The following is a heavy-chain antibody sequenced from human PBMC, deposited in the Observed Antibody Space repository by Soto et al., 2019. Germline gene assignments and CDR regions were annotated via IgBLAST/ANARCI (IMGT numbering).Heavy chain of an antibody. CDR2: IMPVFRRP. J-gene: IGHJ6*02. V-gene: IGHV1-69*12. D-gene: IGHD3-3*02. CDR1: GGTFRTSA. CDR3: ARDKDRPQLGGNCYYILDV. Sequence: QVQLVQSGAEVKKPGSSVKVSCKASGGTFRTSAISWVRQAPGQGLEWVGGIMPVFRRPKYAQNFQGRVTITADESTSTAYMELSSLRSDDTAVYYCARDKDRPQLGGNCYYILDVWGQGTAVTVSS.